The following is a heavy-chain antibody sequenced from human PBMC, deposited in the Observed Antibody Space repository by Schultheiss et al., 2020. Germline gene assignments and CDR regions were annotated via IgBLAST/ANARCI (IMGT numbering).Heavy chain of an antibody. Sequence: GGSLRLSCAASGFTFSSYAMSWVRQAPGKGLEWVAVIWYDGSNKYYADSVKGRFTISRDNSKNTLYLQMNSLRAEDTAVYYCAREGVPAATPHYYYGMDVWGQGTTVTVSS. CDR2: IWYDGSNK. J-gene: IGHJ6*02. V-gene: IGHV3-33*08. CDR1: GFTFSSYA. CDR3: AREGVPAATPHYYYGMDV. D-gene: IGHD2-2*01.